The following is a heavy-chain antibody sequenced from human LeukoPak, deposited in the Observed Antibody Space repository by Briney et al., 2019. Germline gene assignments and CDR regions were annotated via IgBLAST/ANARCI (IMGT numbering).Heavy chain of an antibody. CDR2: IGWNSGGI. D-gene: IGHD6-13*01. CDR3: VKVTAAGFVDH. J-gene: IGHJ4*02. CDR1: SSGDYY. Sequence: SSGDYYWSWIRQPPGKGLEWVSGIGWNSGGIVYADSVKGRFTISRDNAKKSLYLQMNSLGAEDTALYYCVKVTAAGFVDHWGQGTLVTVSS. V-gene: IGHV3-9*01.